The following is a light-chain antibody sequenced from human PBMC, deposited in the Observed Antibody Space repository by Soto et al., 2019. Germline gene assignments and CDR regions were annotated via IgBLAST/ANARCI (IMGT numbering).Light chain of an antibody. CDR1: QSVSNNY. CDR3: QQYGSSGK. Sequence: EIVLTQSPGTLSLSPGERATLSCRAIQSVSNNYLAWYHQKPGQAPRLLIYGASNRATGIPDRFSGSGSGTDFTLTISRLEPEDFAVYYCQQYGSSGKFGQPNKVEIK. V-gene: IGKV3-20*01. J-gene: IGKJ1*01. CDR2: GAS.